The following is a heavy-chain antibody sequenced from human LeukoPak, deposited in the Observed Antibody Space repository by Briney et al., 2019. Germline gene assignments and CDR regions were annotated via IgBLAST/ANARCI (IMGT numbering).Heavy chain of an antibody. V-gene: IGHV1-46*01. CDR1: GYTFTSYY. Sequence: ASVKVSCKASGYTFTSYYMHWVRQAPGQGLEWMGIINPSGGSTSYAQKFQGRVTMTRGTSTSTVYMELSSLRSEDTAVYYCAREGADIVLMVYAIHSNWFDTWGQGTLVTVSS. CDR3: AREGADIVLMVYAIHSNWFDT. J-gene: IGHJ5*02. D-gene: IGHD2-8*01. CDR2: INPSGGST.